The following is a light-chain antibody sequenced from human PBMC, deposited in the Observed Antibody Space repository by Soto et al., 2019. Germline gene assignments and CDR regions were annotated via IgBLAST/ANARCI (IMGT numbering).Light chain of an antibody. CDR3: VQAYSIPIP. CDR2: DAS. Sequence: DIQMTQSPTSLSSSVGYIVTSTCQASQDINNFLNWYQQKPGKAPKLLIYDASSLETGVPSRFSGSGSGTDFSLTITSLQPEDFATYFCVQAYSIPIPFGGGTKADIK. J-gene: IGKJ4*01. CDR1: QDINNF. V-gene: IGKV1-33*01.